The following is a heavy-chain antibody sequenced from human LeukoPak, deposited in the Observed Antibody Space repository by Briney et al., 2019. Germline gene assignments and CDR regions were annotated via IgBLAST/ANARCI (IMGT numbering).Heavy chain of an antibody. CDR1: GFAVSSNY. CDR3: AKGGVAGTGYFDY. Sequence: PGGSLRLSCAASGFAVSSNYMSWVRQAPGKGLEWVSVIYGGGSTYYADSVKGRFTISRDNSKNTLYLQMNSLRAEDTAVYYCAKGGVAGTGYFDYWGQGTLVTVSS. CDR2: IYGGGST. V-gene: IGHV3-53*01. D-gene: IGHD6-19*01. J-gene: IGHJ4*02.